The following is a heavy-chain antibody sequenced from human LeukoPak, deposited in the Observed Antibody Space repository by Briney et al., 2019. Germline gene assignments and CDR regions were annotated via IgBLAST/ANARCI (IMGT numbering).Heavy chain of an antibody. CDR2: INHSGST. J-gene: IGHJ6*04. CDR3: ARGRMVRGVITYGMDV. D-gene: IGHD3-10*01. V-gene: IGHV4-34*01. CDR1: GGSFSGYY. Sequence: SETLSLTCAVYGGSFSGYYWSWIRQPPGKGLEWIGEINHSGSTNYNPSLKSRVTISVDTSKNQFSLKLSSVTAADTAVYYCARGRMVRGVITYGMDVWGKGTTVTVSS.